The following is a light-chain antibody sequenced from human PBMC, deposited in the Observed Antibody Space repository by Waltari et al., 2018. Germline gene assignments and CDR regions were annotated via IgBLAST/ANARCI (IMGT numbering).Light chain of an antibody. V-gene: IGLV2-14*03. CDR2: GVR. J-gene: IGLJ3*02. CDR1: NSDIGGYNY. Sequence: QSALTQPASLSGSPRQSITISCTGTNSDIGGYNYVSWYQHHSGKAPKLMIFGVRDRPSGVSNRFSGSKSGNTASLTISELQADDEADYYCSSFTRSATWVFGGGTKLTVL. CDR3: SSFTRSATWV.